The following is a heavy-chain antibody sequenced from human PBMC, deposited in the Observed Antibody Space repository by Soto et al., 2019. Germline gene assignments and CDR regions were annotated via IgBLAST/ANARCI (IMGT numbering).Heavy chain of an antibody. CDR1: GFTVSSNY. CDR3: ARDRVDNWNKLSYYFDY. D-gene: IGHD1-20*01. Sequence: GGSLRLSCAASGFTVSSNYMSWVRQAPGKGLEWVSVIYSGGSTYYADSVKGRFTISRDNSKNTLYLQMNSLRAEDTAVYYCARDRVDNWNKLSYYFDYWGQGTLVTVSS. CDR2: IYSGGST. J-gene: IGHJ4*02. V-gene: IGHV3-66*01.